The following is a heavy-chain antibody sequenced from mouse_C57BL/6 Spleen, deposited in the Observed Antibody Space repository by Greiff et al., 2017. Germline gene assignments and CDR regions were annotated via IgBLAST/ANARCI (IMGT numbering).Heavy chain of an antibody. CDR3: AREGGVATDYAMDY. Sequence: EVQLVESGGGLVKPGGSLKLSCAASGFTFSDYGMHWVRQAPEKGLEWVAYISSGSSTIYYADTVKGRFTISRDNAKNTLFLQMTSLRSEDTAMYYCAREGGVATDYAMDYWGQGTSVTVSS. CDR2: ISSGSSTI. V-gene: IGHV5-17*01. J-gene: IGHJ4*01. D-gene: IGHD1-1*01. CDR1: GFTFSDYG.